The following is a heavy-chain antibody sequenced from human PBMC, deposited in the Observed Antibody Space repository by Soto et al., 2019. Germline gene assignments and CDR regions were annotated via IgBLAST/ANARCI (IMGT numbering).Heavy chain of an antibody. Sequence: PGGSPRLSCAASGFTFSSYWMSWVRQDPGKGLEWVANIKQDGSEKYYVDSVKGRFTISRDNAKNSLYLQMNSLRAEDTAVYYCARSSSPLPPRYKIGYGDYEVFDIWGQGTMVTVSS. D-gene: IGHD4-17*01. J-gene: IGHJ3*02. CDR2: IKQDGSEK. V-gene: IGHV3-7*05. CDR1: GFTFSSYW. CDR3: ARSSSPLPPRYKIGYGDYEVFDI.